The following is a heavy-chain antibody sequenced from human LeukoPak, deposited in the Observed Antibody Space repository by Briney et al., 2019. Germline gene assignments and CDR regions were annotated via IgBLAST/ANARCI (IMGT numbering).Heavy chain of an antibody. V-gene: IGHV3-11*05. Sequence: SGGSLRLSCAASGFTFSDYYMSWIRQAPGKGLEWVSYISSSSSYTNYADSVKGRFTISRDNAKNSLYLQMNSLRAEDTAVYYRARDAQYYDILTGYGDYFDYWGQGTLVTVSS. CDR2: ISSSSSYT. D-gene: IGHD3-9*01. CDR1: GFTFSDYY. CDR3: ARDAQYYDILTGYGDYFDY. J-gene: IGHJ4*02.